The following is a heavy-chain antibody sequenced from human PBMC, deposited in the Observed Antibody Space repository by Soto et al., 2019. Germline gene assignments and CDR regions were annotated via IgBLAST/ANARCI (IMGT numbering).Heavy chain of an antibody. V-gene: IGHV3-23*01. D-gene: IGHD3-22*01. CDR3: AKATMTLVVIRLDS. Sequence: SLRLSCAASGFTFSNYAMSWVRQAPGKGLEWVSTISGRGGSTYYADSVKGRFTISRDNSKNILYLQMNSLRAEDTAVYYCAKATMTLVVIRLDSWGQGTLVTVSS. CDR2: ISGRGGST. J-gene: IGHJ4*02. CDR1: GFTFSNYA.